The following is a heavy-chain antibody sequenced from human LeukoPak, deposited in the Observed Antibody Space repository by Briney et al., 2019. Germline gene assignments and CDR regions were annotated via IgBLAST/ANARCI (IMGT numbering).Heavy chain of an antibody. V-gene: IGHV1-18*01. CDR1: GYTFTSYG. J-gene: IGHJ3*02. Sequence: GASVKVSCKASGYTFTSYGISWVRQAPGQGLEWMGWISAYNGNTNYAQKLQGRVTTTTDTSTSTAYMELRSLRSDDTAVYYCARDAKAVVRPDRAFDIWGQGTMVTVSS. D-gene: IGHD4-23*01. CDR3: ARDAKAVVRPDRAFDI. CDR2: ISAYNGNT.